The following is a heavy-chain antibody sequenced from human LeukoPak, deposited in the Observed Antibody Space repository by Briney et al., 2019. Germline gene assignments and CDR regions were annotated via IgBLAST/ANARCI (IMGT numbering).Heavy chain of an antibody. CDR1: GGSISSGSYY. CDR3: ARVGPQPPYYGSGSYYVLRYYYYGMDV. CDR2: INHSGST. D-gene: IGHD3-10*01. Sequence: SETLSLTCTVSGGSISSGSYYWSWIRQPPGKGLEWIGEINHSGSTNYNPSLKSRVTISVDTSKNQFSLKLSSVTAADTAVYYCARVGPQPPYYGSGSYYVLRYYYYGMDVWGKGTKVTVSS. V-gene: IGHV4-39*07. J-gene: IGHJ6*04.